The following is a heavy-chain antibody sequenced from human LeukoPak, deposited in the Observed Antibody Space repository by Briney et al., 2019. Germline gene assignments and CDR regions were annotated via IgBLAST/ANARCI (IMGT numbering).Heavy chain of an antibody. CDR1: GYTFTGYY. CDR2: INPSGGST. CDR3: ARGNGDGYNFRYDAFDI. V-gene: IGHV1-46*01. J-gene: IGHJ3*02. Sequence: ASVKVSCKASGYTFTGYYMHWVRQAPGQGLEWMGIINPSGGSTSYAQKFQGRVTMTRDMSTSTVYMELSSLRSEDTAVYYCARGNGDGYNFRYDAFDIWGQGTMVTVSS. D-gene: IGHD5-24*01.